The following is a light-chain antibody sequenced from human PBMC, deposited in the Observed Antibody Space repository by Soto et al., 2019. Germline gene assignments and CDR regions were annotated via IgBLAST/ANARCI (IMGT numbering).Light chain of an antibody. CDR2: DAS. CDR1: QSVGYH. CDR3: QQRSNWPPVT. Sequence: EIVLTQSPATLSLSPGERATLSCRASQSVGYHLAWYQQKPGQAPRLLIYDASNRATGIPARFSGSGSGTDFTLAISSLEPEDFAVYYCQQRSNWPPVTFGGGTKGDIK. V-gene: IGKV3-11*01. J-gene: IGKJ4*01.